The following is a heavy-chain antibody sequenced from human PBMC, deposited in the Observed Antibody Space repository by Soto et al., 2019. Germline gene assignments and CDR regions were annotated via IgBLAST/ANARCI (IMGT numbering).Heavy chain of an antibody. J-gene: IGHJ6*02. CDR3: AASIFYYGMDV. CDR2: IYPGDSDT. Sequence: PGEALKISCKGSGYTFTNYWIGWVRQMPRKGLEWMGIIYPGDSDTKYNPSFQGQVTISADKSITTTYLQWSSLKASDTAIYYCAASIFYYGMDVWGQGTTATVSS. CDR1: GYTFTNYW. V-gene: IGHV5-51*01.